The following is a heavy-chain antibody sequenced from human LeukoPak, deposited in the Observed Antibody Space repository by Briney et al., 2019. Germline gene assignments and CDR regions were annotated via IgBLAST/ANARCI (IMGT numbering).Heavy chain of an antibody. D-gene: IGHD2-2*01. CDR3: ARGYCSSTSCYFYFDY. V-gene: IGHV4-4*07. CDR2: IYTSGST. Sequence: SETLSLTCCDSGGSVSSYYWSWIRQPARKGLEWIGRIYTSGSTNYNPSLKSRVTMSVDTSKNQFSLKLSSVTAADTAVYYCARGYCSSTSCYFYFDYWGQGTLVTVSS. J-gene: IGHJ4*02. CDR1: GGSVSSYY.